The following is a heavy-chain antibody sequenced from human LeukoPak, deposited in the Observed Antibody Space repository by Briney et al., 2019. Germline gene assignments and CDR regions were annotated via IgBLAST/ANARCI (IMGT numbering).Heavy chain of an antibody. CDR2: IYTSGST. CDR1: GGSISSYY. D-gene: IGHD6-19*01. V-gene: IGHV4-4*07. J-gene: IGHJ5*02. Sequence: PSETLSLTCTVSGGSISSYYWSWIRQPAGKGLEWIGRIYTSGSTNYNPSLKSRVTMSVDTSENQFSLKLSSVTAADTAVYYCARGGLAVAGRGFDPWGQGTLVTVSS. CDR3: ARGGLAVAGRGFDP.